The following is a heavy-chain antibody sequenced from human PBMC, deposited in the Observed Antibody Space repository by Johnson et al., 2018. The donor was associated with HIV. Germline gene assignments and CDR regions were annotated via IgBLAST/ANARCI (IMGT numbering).Heavy chain of an antibody. D-gene: IGHD3-16*02. Sequence: QVQLVESGGGLVKPGGSLRLSCAASGFTFSDYYMSWIRQAPGKGLAWVSYISSSGSTIYYADSVKGRFTISRDNAKNSLYLQMNSRRAEDTAVYYCTTVAPSDYDYVWGSYLYDAFDIWGQGTMVTVSS. V-gene: IGHV3-11*04. CDR2: ISSSGSTI. CDR1: GFTFSDYY. J-gene: IGHJ3*02. CDR3: TTVAPSDYDYVWGSYLYDAFDI.